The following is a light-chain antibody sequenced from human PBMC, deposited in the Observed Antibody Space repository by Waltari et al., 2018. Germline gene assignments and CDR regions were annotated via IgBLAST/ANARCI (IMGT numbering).Light chain of an antibody. CDR3: MQALQTPRT. CDR1: QSLLHSNGYNY. Sequence: DIVMTQSPLSLLVPPGEPASISCRSSQSLLHSNGYNYLDWYLQKPGQSPQLLIYLGSNRASGVPDRFSGSGSGTDFTLKISRVEAEDVGVYYCMQALQTPRTFGQGTKVEIK. V-gene: IGKV2-28*01. J-gene: IGKJ1*01. CDR2: LGS.